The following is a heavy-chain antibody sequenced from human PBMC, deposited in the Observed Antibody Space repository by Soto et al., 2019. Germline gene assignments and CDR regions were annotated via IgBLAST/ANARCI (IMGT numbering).Heavy chain of an antibody. Sequence: GGSLRLSCAASGFTFSSYWMHWVRQAPGKGLVWVSRINSDGSSTSYADSVKGRFTISRDNAKNTLYLQMNSLRAEDTAVYYCARSSGYYLPAGYWGQGTLVTVSS. CDR2: INSDGSST. J-gene: IGHJ4*02. V-gene: IGHV3-74*01. D-gene: IGHD3-22*01. CDR3: ARSSGYYLPAGY. CDR1: GFTFSSYW.